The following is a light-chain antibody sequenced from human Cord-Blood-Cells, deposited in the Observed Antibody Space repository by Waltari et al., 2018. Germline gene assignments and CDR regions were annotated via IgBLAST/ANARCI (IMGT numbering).Light chain of an antibody. CDR1: RSVLYSSNNKND. CDR2: WAS. CDR3: QQYYSTPHT. V-gene: IGKV4-1*01. J-gene: IGKJ2*01. Sequence: MVLTQTPASLPVSVGEWAASHCNHSRSVLYSSNNKNDLAWYQQKPGQPPKLLIYWASTRESGVPDRFSGSGSGTDFTLTISSLQAEDVAVYYCQQYYSTPHTFGQGTKLEIK.